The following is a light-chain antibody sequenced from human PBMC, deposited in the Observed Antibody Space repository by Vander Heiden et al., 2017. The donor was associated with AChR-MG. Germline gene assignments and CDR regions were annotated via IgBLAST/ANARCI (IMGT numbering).Light chain of an antibody. V-gene: IGLV4-69*01. CDR2: LNSDGSH. CDR3: QTRGTGIHGV. Sequence: QLVLTQSPSASASLGASVKLTRTLSSGHSSYAIAWHQQQPEKGPRYLMKLNSDGSHSKGDGIPDRFSGSSSGAERYLTISSLQSEDEADYYCQTRGTGIHGVFGGGTKLTVL. CDR1: SGHSSYA. J-gene: IGLJ3*02.